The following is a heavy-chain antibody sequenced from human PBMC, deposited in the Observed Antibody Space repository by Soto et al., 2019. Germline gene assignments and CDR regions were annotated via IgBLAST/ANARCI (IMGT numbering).Heavy chain of an antibody. Sequence: QVQLVQSGAEVKKPGSSVTVSCKASGGTFSSYTISWVRQAPGQGLEWMGGIIPICGTANYAQKFQGRVRIDADESGSTDYVEFSSPRSEDPAEYSFPRGNISWLQFWYCDLWGVGTLV. CDR1: GGTFSSYT. CDR3: PRGNISWLQFWYCDL. CDR2: IIPICGTA. V-gene: IGHV1-69*12. J-gene: IGHJ2*01. D-gene: IGHD2-15*01.